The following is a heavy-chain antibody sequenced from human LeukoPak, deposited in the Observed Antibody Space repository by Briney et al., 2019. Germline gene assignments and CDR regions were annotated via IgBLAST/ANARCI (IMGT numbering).Heavy chain of an antibody. J-gene: IGHJ4*02. Sequence: SLRLSCAASGFTFDDYAMHWVRQAPGKGLEWVSGISWNSGSIGYADSVKGRFTISRDNAKNSLYLQMNSLRAEDTALYYCAKDLLPYYDFWSGAFDYWGQGTLVTVSS. CDR3: AKDLLPYYDFWSGAFDY. V-gene: IGHV3-9*01. D-gene: IGHD3-3*01. CDR1: GFTFDDYA. CDR2: ISWNSGSI.